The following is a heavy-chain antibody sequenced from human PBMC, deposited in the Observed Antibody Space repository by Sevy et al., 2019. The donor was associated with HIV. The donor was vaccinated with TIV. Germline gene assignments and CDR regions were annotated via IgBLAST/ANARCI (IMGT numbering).Heavy chain of an antibody. D-gene: IGHD5-12*01. CDR1: GGTFSSYG. CDR2: IIPIFGTA. V-gene: IGHV1-69*13. J-gene: IGHJ5*02. Sequence: ASVKVSCKASGGTFSSYGISWVRQAPGQGLEWMGRIIPIFGTANYAQKFQGRVTITADESTSTAYMELSSLRSEDTAVYYCARVPRAVVTINWFDPWGQGTLVTVSS. CDR3: ARVPRAVVTINWFDP.